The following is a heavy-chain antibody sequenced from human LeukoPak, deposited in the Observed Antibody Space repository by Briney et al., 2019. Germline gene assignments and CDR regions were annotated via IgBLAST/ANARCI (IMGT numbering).Heavy chain of an antibody. Sequence: GASVKVSCKASGYTFTTYGVSWVRQAPGQGLEWMGWINPNSGGTNYAQKFQGRVTMTRDTSISTAYMELSRLRSDDTAVYYCARDPGLDTAMVEEVVDGSDFDYWGQGTLVTVSS. V-gene: IGHV1-2*02. CDR3: ARDPGLDTAMVEEVVDGSDFDY. J-gene: IGHJ4*02. CDR1: GYTFTTYG. CDR2: INPNSGGT. D-gene: IGHD5-18*01.